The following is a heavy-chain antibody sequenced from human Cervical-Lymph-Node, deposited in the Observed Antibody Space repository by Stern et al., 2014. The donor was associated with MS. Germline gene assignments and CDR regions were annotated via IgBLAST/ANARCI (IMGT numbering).Heavy chain of an antibody. CDR2: IYPGTSDT. D-gene: IGHD1-14*01. CDR1: EYNFNTHW. Sequence: EVQLVESGAEVKKPGESLKISCKGSEYNFNTHWIAWVRQMPGKGLEWLGNIYPGTSDTRYNPSLQGQVSISADKSITTAYLHLSSLKASDSAMYYCARHGGPNWNHEAHNWFDPWGQGTLVTVSS. J-gene: IGHJ5*02. CDR3: ARHGGPNWNHEAHNWFDP. V-gene: IGHV5-51*01.